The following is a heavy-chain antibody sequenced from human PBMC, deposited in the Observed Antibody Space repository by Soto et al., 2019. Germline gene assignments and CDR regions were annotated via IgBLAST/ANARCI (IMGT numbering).Heavy chain of an antibody. CDR3: TDSGYCGGDCY. D-gene: IGHD2-21*02. J-gene: IGHJ4*02. Sequence: QITLKESGPTLVKPTQTLTLTCTSSGFSVTANGVGVGWIRQPPGKALEWLALIYWDDDKRYSPSLKSRLTITKDSSKNQVVLTITNMDPVDTATYYGTDSGYCGGDCYWGQRTRFTVSS. V-gene: IGHV2-5*02. CDR1: GFSVTANGVG. CDR2: IYWDDDK.